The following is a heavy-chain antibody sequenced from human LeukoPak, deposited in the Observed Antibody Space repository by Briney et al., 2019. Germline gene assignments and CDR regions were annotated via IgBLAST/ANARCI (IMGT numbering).Heavy chain of an antibody. D-gene: IGHD5-18*01. Sequence: SETLSLTCAVSGGSISSSNWWSWVRQPPGKGLEWIGSIYYSGSTYYNPSLKSRVTISVDTSKNQFSLKLSSVTAADTAVYYCARHSGYSYNYGMDVSGQGTTVTVSS. CDR1: GGSISSSNW. CDR3: ARHSGYSYNYGMDV. J-gene: IGHJ6*02. V-gene: IGHV4-39*01. CDR2: IYYSGST.